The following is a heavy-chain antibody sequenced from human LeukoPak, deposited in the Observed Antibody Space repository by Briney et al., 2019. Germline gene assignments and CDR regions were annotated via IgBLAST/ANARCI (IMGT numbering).Heavy chain of an antibody. D-gene: IGHD1-1*01. V-gene: IGHV4-39*01. J-gene: IGHJ5*02. Sequence: SETLSLTCTVSGGSISSSSYYWGWIRQPPGKGLEWIGSIYYSGSTYYNPSLKSRVTISVDTSKNQFSLKLSSVTAADTAVYYCARHALEPHLGWFDPWGQGTLVTVSS. CDR2: IYYSGST. CDR1: GGSISSSSYY. CDR3: ARHALEPHLGWFDP.